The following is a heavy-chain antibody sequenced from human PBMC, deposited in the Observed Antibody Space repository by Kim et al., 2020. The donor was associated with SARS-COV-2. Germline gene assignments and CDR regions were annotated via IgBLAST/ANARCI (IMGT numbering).Heavy chain of an antibody. CDR3: AKWENGFY. Sequence: GGSLRLSCVASGFTISNSYMNWVRQAPGKGLEWVSILYPGGGTSYADSVKGRFTVSSDKSKNTLSLQMDSLRVEDTAVYYCAKWENGFYWGQWTLVSVSS. J-gene: IGHJ4*02. CDR1: GFTISNSY. CDR2: LYPGGGT. D-gene: IGHD1-26*01. V-gene: IGHV3-53*01.